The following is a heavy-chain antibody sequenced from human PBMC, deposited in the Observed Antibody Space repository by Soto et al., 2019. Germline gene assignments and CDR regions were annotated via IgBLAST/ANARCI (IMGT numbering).Heavy chain of an antibody. J-gene: IGHJ4*02. D-gene: IGHD2-2*02. V-gene: IGHV5-51*01. CDR1: GYSFSNYW. CDR3: ARQGFCSSTSCYTVDY. CDR2: IYPGDSNT. Sequence: GESLKISGKGSGYSFSNYWIGCVRQMPGKGLEWMGIIYPGDSNTRYSPSFQGQVTISADKSISTAYLQWSSLKASDTAMYYCARQGFCSSTSCYTVDYWGQGTRVTVSS.